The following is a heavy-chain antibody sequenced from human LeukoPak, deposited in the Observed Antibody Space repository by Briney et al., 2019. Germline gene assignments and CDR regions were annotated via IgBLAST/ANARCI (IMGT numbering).Heavy chain of an antibody. D-gene: IGHD6-6*01. Sequence: ASVKVSCKASGYSFTSHDINWVRQATGQGLEWMGWINPNSGGTNYAQKLQGRVTMTTDTSTSTAYMELRSLRSDDTAVYYYARDEDSSPRWGDFDYWGQGTLVTVSS. CDR2: INPNSGGT. CDR3: ARDEDSSPRWGDFDY. J-gene: IGHJ4*02. V-gene: IGHV1-18*01. CDR1: GYSFTSHD.